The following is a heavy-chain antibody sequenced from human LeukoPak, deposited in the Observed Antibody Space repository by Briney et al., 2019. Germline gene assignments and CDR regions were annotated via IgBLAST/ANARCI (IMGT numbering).Heavy chain of an antibody. V-gene: IGHV1-2*02. CDR2: INPNSGGT. CDR3: ARDEIQLWFLPDY. Sequence: ASVKVSCKASGYTFTGYYMHWVRQAPGQGLEWMGWINPNSGGTNYAQKFQGRVTMTRDTSISTAYMELSRLRSDDTAVYYCARDEIQLWFLPDYWGQGTLVTVSS. CDR1: GYTFTGYY. D-gene: IGHD5-18*01. J-gene: IGHJ4*02.